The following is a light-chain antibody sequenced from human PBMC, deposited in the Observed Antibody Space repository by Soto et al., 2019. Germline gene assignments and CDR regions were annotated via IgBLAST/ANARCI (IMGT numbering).Light chain of an antibody. V-gene: IGKV1-17*01. CDR2: AAS. CDR3: LQHNSYPRT. J-gene: IGKJ1*01. Sequence: DIQMTQSPSSLSASVGGRVTITCRASQSISSYLNWYQQKPGKAPKLLIYAASSLQSGVPSRFSGSGSGTEFTLTISSLQPEDFATYYCLQHNSYPRTFGQGTKVDIK. CDR1: QSISSY.